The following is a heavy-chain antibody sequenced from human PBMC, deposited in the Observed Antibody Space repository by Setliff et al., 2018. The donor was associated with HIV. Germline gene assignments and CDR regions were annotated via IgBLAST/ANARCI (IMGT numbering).Heavy chain of an antibody. J-gene: IGHJ4*02. Sequence: GGSLRLSCAASGFTLSDHYMDWVRQAPGKGLEWVARTTNKADSYTTDYAESVKGRFTISRDDSKNSLYLQMNSLEIEDTAVYYCARAGYFKGFDYWGQGTLVTVSS. D-gene: IGHD1-26*01. V-gene: IGHV3-72*01. CDR3: ARAGYFKGFDY. CDR2: TTNKADSYTT. CDR1: GFTLSDHY.